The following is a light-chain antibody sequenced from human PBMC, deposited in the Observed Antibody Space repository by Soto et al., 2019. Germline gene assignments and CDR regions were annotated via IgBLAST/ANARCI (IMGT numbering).Light chain of an antibody. J-gene: IGKJ1*01. CDR1: QSVSSY. CDR3: QQYGNSPRT. CDR2: GAS. Sequence: EIVMTQSPATLSVAPGERATLSCRASQSVSSYLAWYQQKPGQAPRLLTYGASSRATGIPDRFSGSGSGTDFTLTISRLEPEDFAVYYCQQYGNSPRTFGRGTKVDIK. V-gene: IGKV3-20*01.